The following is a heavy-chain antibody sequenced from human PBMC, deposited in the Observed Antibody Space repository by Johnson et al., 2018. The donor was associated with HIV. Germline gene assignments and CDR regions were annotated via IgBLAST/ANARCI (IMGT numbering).Heavy chain of an antibody. CDR1: GFTFSSYW. CDR3: ARGDYGGNLDAFDI. Sequence: EKLVESGGGLVQPGGSLRLSCAASGFTFSSYWMHWVRQAPGKGQVWVSRIHSDGSSTSYADSVKGGFTISSDNSKNYLYLQMNSLRAGDTAVYYCARGDYGGNLDAFDIWGQGTMVTVSS. J-gene: IGHJ3*02. D-gene: IGHD4-23*01. V-gene: IGHV3-74*02. CDR2: IHSDGSST.